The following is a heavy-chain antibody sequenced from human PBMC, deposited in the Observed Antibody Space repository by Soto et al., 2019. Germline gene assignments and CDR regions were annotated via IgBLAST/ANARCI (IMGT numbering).Heavy chain of an antibody. Sequence: EVQLVESGGGLVQPGGSLRLSCAASGFTFSSYWMHWVRQAPGQGLVWVSRLNTDGSTTNYADSVKGRFTISRDNAKNTLYLQMNSLSAEDTAVYYCAREVRNNYGADVWGQGTTVTVSS. V-gene: IGHV3-74*01. CDR3: AREVRNNYGADV. D-gene: IGHD1-1*01. CDR1: GFTFSSYW. CDR2: LNTDGSTT. J-gene: IGHJ6*02.